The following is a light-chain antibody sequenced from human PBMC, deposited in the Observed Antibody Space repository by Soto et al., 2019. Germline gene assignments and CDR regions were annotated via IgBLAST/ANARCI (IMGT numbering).Light chain of an antibody. Sequence: IQLTQSPSSLSASVGDRVTITCRASQGISNYLAWYQQKTGKAPKLPIYAASTLQSWVPSRFSGSGFGTNFTLPTSSLQPEDFATYFYQQFNSYLYTFGPGTKVDIK. V-gene: IGKV1-9*01. CDR2: AAS. CDR1: QGISNY. J-gene: IGKJ2*01. CDR3: QQFNSYLYT.